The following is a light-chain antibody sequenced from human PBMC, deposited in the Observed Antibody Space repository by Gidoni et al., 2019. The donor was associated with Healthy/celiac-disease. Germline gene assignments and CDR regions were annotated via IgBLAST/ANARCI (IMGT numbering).Light chain of an antibody. CDR1: QSLVYSDGNTY. Sequence: DVVMTQSPLSLPVTLGQPASISCRSSQSLVYSDGNTYLNWFQQRPGQSPRRLIYKVSNQDSGVPDRFSGIGSGTDFTLKISRVEAEDVGVYYCMQGTHWPPYTFGQGTKLEIK. CDR3: MQGTHWPPYT. CDR2: KVS. J-gene: IGKJ2*01. V-gene: IGKV2-30*01.